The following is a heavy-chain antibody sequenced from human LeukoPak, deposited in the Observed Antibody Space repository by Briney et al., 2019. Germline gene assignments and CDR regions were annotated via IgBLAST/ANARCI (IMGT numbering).Heavy chain of an antibody. CDR3: ARLGWNLGGWEPARSAFDY. V-gene: IGHV4-39*01. CDR2: IYYSGST. J-gene: IGHJ4*02. D-gene: IGHD1-26*01. CDR1: GGSISSGGYY. Sequence: PSETLSLTCTVSGGSISSGGYYWSWIRQPPGKGLEWIGSIYYSGSTYYNPSLKSRVTISVDTSKNQFSLKLSSVTAADTAVYYCARLGWNLGGWEPARSAFDYWGQGTLVTVSS.